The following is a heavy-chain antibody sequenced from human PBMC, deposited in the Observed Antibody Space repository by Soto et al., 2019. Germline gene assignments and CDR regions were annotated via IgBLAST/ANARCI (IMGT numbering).Heavy chain of an antibody. D-gene: IGHD5-12*01. CDR3: AREDGYNYYYGMDV. Sequence: WIRQSPSRGLEWLGRTYYRSKWYNDYAVSVKSRITINPDTSKNQFSLQLNSVTPEDTAVYYCAREDGYNYYYGMDVWGQGTTVTVSS. V-gene: IGHV6-1*01. CDR2: TYYRSKWYN. J-gene: IGHJ6*02.